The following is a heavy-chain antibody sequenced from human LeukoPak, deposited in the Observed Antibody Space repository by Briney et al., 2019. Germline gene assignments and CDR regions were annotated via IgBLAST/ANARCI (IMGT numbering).Heavy chain of an antibody. D-gene: IGHD3-10*01. CDR2: ISWNSGSI. V-gene: IGHV3-9*01. Sequence: GGSLRLSCAASGFTFDGYAMHWVRQAPGKGLEWVSGISWNSGSIGYADSVKGRFTISRDNAKNSLYLQMNSLRAEDTALYYCAKDILSIDPLVGELSFQHWGQGTLVTVSS. J-gene: IGHJ1*01. CDR1: GFTFDGYA. CDR3: AKDILSIDPLVGELSFQH.